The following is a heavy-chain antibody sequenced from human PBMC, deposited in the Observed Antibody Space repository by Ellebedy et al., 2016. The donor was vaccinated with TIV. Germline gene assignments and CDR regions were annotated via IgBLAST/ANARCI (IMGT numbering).Heavy chain of an antibody. CDR3: AAYYGGRFDY. D-gene: IGHD4-23*01. Sequence: MPSETLSLTCNVSGGSIRTFYWSWIRQPPGKGLEFIGYIYYIWITNYNPSLESRVAISIDTSENQFSLRLSSVTAADTAVYYCAAYYGGRFDYWGQGTLVTVSS. J-gene: IGHJ4*02. CDR1: GGSIRTFY. CDR2: IYYIWIT. V-gene: IGHV4-59*01.